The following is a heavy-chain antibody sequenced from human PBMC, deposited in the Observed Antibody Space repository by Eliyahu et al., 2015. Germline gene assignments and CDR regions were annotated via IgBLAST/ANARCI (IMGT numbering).Heavy chain of an antibody. J-gene: IGHJ6*02. CDR1: GFTFSSXX. V-gene: IGHV3-21*01. CDR2: ISSSSSYI. Sequence: EVQLVESGGGLVKPGGSLRLSCAASGFTFSSXXMNWVRQAPGKGLGXVSSISSSSSYIYYADSVKGRFTISRDNAKNSLYLQMNSLRAEDTAVYYCARDRRASGYDYGGYYYYGMDVWGQGTTATVSS. D-gene: IGHD5-12*01. CDR3: ARDRRASGYDYGGYYYYGMDV.